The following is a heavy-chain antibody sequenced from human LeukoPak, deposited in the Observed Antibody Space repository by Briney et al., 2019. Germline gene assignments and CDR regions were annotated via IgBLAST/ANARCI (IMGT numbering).Heavy chain of an antibody. V-gene: IGHV4-30-4*01. Sequence: SETLSLTCTVSGASIRSGDYYWSWIRQPPGKGLEWIGYIYDSGSTYYNPSLESRITISVDTSENRFSLKLSSVTATDTAVYYCARDCSGGSCYGAFDIWGQGTMVTVSS. CDR2: IYDSGST. CDR3: ARDCSGGSCYGAFDI. J-gene: IGHJ3*02. CDR1: GASIRSGDYY. D-gene: IGHD2-15*01.